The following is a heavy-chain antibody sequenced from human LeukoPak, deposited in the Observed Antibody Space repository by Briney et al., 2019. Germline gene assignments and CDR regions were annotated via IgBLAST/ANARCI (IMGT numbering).Heavy chain of an antibody. D-gene: IGHD4-11*01. CDR1: GDSVSSDSAA. Sequence: SQTLSLTCAISGDSVSSDSAAWNWIRQSPSRGLEWLGRTYYRSEWFSDYALSVKSRITINADTSKNQFSLQLNSVTPEDTAVYYCARKGTVTTPFDYWGQGILVTVSS. CDR3: ARKGTVTTPFDY. J-gene: IGHJ4*02. V-gene: IGHV6-1*01. CDR2: TYYRSEWFS.